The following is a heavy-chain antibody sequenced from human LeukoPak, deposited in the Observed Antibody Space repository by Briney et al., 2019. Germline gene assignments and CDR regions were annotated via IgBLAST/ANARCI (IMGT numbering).Heavy chain of an antibody. Sequence: GSLRLSCAASGFDFGAYEMNWVRQAPGKGLEWVAYFAGSDTTTYYADSVKGRFTISRYNAKNSLYLQMNSLRAEDTALYYCTTLGYHLDSWGQGTLVTVSS. CDR3: TTLGYHLDS. V-gene: IGHV3-48*03. J-gene: IGHJ4*02. CDR2: FAGSDTTT. D-gene: IGHD3-22*01. CDR1: GFDFGAYE.